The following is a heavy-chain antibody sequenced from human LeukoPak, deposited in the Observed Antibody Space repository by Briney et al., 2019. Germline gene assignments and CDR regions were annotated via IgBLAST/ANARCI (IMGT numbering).Heavy chain of an antibody. V-gene: IGHV3-21*01. J-gene: IGHJ4*02. Sequence: GGSLRLSCAVSGFTFSGYNMNWVRQAPGKGLEWVSSISSSSSNIYYADSVKGRFTISRDNAKNSLTLQMNSLRAEDTAVYYCAREEEYSSSSPDYWGQGTLVTVSS. CDR2: ISSSSSNI. CDR1: GFTFSGYN. D-gene: IGHD6-6*01. CDR3: AREEEYSSSSPDY.